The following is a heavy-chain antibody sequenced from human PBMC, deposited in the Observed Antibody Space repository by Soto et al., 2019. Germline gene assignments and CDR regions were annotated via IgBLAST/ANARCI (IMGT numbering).Heavy chain of an antibody. CDR1: GFTFDDYA. D-gene: IGHD3-3*01. CDR3: ASRYDFWSGHIDY. Sequence: EVQLVESGGGLVQPGRSLRLSCAASGFTFDDYAMHWVRQAPGKGLEWVSGISWNSGSIGYADSVKGRFTISRDNAKNSLYLQMNSLRAVDTALYYCASRYDFWSGHIDYWGQGTLVTVSS. J-gene: IGHJ4*02. CDR2: ISWNSGSI. V-gene: IGHV3-9*01.